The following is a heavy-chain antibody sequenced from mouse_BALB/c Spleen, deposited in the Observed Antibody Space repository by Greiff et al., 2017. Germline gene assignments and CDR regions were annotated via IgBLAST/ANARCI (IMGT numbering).Heavy chain of an antibody. CDR2: IDPANGNT. J-gene: IGHJ4*01. D-gene: IGHD2-4*01. CDR3: ARGNDNDGENY. CDR1: GFNIKDTY. V-gene: IGHV14-3*02. Sequence: VQLKQSGAELVKPGASVKLSCTASGFNIKDTYMHWVKQRPEQGLEWIGRIDPANGNTKYDPKFQGKATITADTSSNTAYLQLSSLTSEDTAVYYCARGNDNDGENYWGQGTSDTVST.